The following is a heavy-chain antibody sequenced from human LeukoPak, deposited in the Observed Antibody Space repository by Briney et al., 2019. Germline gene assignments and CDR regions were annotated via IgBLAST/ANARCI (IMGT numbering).Heavy chain of an antibody. V-gene: IGHV3-53*01. CDR2: IYSGGST. D-gene: IGHD4-17*01. Sequence: GGSLRLSCAASGFTVSSNYMSWVRQAPGKGLEWVSVIYSGGSTYYADSVKGRFTISRDNSKNTLYLQMNSLRAEDTAVYYCARNHDYGDYDKEFGMDVWGQGSTLTVSS. J-gene: IGHJ6*02. CDR3: ARNHDYGDYDKEFGMDV. CDR1: GFTVSSNY.